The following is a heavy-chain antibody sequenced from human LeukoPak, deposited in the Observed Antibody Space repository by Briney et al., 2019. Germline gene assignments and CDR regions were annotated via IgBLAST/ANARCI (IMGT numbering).Heavy chain of an antibody. Sequence: SGGSLRLSCAASGFTVSSNYMSWVRQAPGKGLEWVSVIYSGGSTYYADSVKGRFTISRDNSKNTLYLQMNSLRAEDTAVYYCARVQQGRAFDYWGQGTLVTVSS. J-gene: IGHJ4*02. CDR1: GFTVSSNY. D-gene: IGHD6-13*01. V-gene: IGHV3-53*01. CDR3: ARVQQGRAFDY. CDR2: IYSGGST.